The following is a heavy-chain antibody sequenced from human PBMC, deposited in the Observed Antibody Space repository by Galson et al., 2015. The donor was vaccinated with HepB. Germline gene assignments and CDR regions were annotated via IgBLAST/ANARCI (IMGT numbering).Heavy chain of an antibody. V-gene: IGHV3-30*04. D-gene: IGHD5-18*01. Sequence: SLRLSCAASGFTFRPHAMNWIRQAPGKGLEWVAVISDNGRRTDYADSVKGRFTISRDNARNILYLQVNSLRSDDTAVYYCAKSWDTAMDDALDVWGQGTMVTVSS. CDR2: ISDNGRRT. J-gene: IGHJ3*01. CDR3: AKSWDTAMDDALDV. CDR1: GFTFRPHA.